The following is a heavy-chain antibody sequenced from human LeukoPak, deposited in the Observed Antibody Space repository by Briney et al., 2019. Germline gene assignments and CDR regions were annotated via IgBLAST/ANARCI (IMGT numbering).Heavy chain of an antibody. CDR1: GYTFTSYG. CDR3: AKNLRGYNYGFDY. V-gene: IGHV1-8*03. Sequence: GASVKVSCKASGYTFTSYGINWVRQATGQGLEWMGWMNPNSGNTGYAQKFQGRVTITKNTSKSTVYMELSSLTSEDTAVYYCAKNLRGYNYGFDYWGQGTLVTVSS. J-gene: IGHJ4*02. D-gene: IGHD5-18*01. CDR2: MNPNSGNT.